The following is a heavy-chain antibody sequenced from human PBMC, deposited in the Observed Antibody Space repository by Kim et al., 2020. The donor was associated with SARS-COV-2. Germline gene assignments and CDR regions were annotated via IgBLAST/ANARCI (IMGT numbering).Heavy chain of an antibody. D-gene: IGHD1-1*01. J-gene: IGHJ4*02. CDR3: ARDSELEPFDY. V-gene: IGHV4-39*07. Sequence: YYTPSLKSRVTISVDTSKNQFSLKLSSVTAADTAVYYCARDSELEPFDYWGQGTLVTVSS.